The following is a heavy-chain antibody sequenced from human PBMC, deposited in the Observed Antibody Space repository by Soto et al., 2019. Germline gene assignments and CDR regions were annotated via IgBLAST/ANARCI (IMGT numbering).Heavy chain of an antibody. Sequence: EVQLLESGGGLVQPGGSLRLSCAASGFTFSSYAMSWVRQAPGKGLEWVSAISGSGGSTYYADSVKGRFTISRDNSKNTLYLQMNSLRAEDTAVYYCAKDKAIFGVVAIPYWYFDLWGRGTLVTVSS. D-gene: IGHD3-3*01. V-gene: IGHV3-23*01. CDR2: ISGSGGST. CDR1: GFTFSSYA. J-gene: IGHJ2*01. CDR3: AKDKAIFGVVAIPYWYFDL.